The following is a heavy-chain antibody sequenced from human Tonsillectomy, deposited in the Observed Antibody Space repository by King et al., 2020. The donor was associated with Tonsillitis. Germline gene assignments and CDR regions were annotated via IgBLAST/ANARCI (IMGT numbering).Heavy chain of an antibody. Sequence: QLVQSGAEVKKPGASVKVSCKASGYTFFDYYIHWVRQAPGQGLEWLGWIIPHSGGKNFAQKFQGRVTMTRDTSINTAYMELSGLTSDDTAMYYCTRETLAFDSWGQGTLVTVSS. CDR2: IIPHSGGK. CDR3: TRETLAFDS. J-gene: IGHJ4*02. CDR1: GYTFFDYY. V-gene: IGHV1-2*02.